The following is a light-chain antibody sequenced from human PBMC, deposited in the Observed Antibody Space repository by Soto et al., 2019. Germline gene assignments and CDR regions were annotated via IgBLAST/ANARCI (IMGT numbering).Light chain of an antibody. CDR2: GNS. CDR3: QSYDRTLSYV. J-gene: IGLJ1*01. CDR1: SSNIGAGYD. Sequence: QPVLTQPPSVSGAPGQRVTISCTGSSSNIGAGYDVHWYQQLPGTAPKLLMYGNSNRPSGVPDRFSGSKSGTSASLAITGLQAEDEADYYCQSYDRTLSYVFGTGTKVTVL. V-gene: IGLV1-40*01.